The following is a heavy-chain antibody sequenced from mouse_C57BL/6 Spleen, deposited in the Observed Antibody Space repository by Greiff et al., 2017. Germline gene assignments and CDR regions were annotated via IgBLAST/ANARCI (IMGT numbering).Heavy chain of an antibody. CDR1: GYTFTSYW. CDR3: ARGSSGSFDY. J-gene: IGHJ2*01. CDR2: IDPSDSYT. V-gene: IGHV1-50*01. Sequence: VQLQQPGAELVKPGASVKLSCKASGYTFTSYWMQWVKQRPGQGLEWIGEIDPSDSYTNYNQKFKGKATLTVDTSSSTAYMQLSSLTSEASAGYCCARGSSGSFDYWGQGTTRTVSS. D-gene: IGHD3-2*02.